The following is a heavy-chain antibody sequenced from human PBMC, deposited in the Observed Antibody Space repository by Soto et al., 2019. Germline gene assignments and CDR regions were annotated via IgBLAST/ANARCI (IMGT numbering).Heavy chain of an antibody. Sequence: QVQLVQSGAEVKKPGSSMRVSCKASGGTFKNYAFSWVRQAPGQGLEWVGGFIPIFGTGNYAEQFQGRVSITGDASTKTIYMDLRSLESDDTAVYYWARISCLNDCLGLGYYFDTWGQGTLVTVSS. D-gene: IGHD3-16*01. CDR2: FIPIFGTG. J-gene: IGHJ4*02. CDR1: GGTFKNYA. V-gene: IGHV1-69*01. CDR3: ARISCLNDCLGLGYYFDT.